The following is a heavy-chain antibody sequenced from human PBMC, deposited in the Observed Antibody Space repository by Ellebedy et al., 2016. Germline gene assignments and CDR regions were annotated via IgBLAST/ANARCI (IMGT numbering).Heavy chain of an antibody. CDR2: IRSKTDGGTA. D-gene: IGHD3-16*01. V-gene: IGHV3-15*01. Sequence: GESLKISCAASGFSFTYAWMNWVRQAPGKGLEWVGRIRSKTDGGTADYGAPVKGRFTISRDDSKSTLFLQMNSLKTEDTAVYYCTRTTFGFDIWGQGTMVTVSS. CDR3: TRTTFGFDI. CDR1: GFSFTYAW. J-gene: IGHJ3*02.